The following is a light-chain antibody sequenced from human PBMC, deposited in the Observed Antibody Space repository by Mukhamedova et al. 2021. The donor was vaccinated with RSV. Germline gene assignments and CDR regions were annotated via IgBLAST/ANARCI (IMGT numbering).Light chain of an antibody. CDR3: SSYTISSTYV. CDR2: EVS. J-gene: IGLJ1*01. Sequence: SDIGGYNYVSWYQQHPGKAPKLMIYEVSNRPSGVSNRFSGSKSGNTASLTISGLQAEDEGDYYCSSYTISSTYVLGTGTKVTVL. V-gene: IGLV2-14*01. CDR1: SDIGGYNY.